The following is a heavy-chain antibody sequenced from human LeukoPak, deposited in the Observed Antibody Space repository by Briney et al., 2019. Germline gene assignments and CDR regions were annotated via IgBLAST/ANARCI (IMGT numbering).Heavy chain of an antibody. CDR3: ARAGYSGSYDFGY. CDR2: ISAYNGNT. CDR1: GYTFTSYG. J-gene: IGHJ4*02. V-gene: IGHV1-18*01. Sequence: ASVKVSCKASGYTFTSYGISWVRQAPGRGLEWMGWISAYNGNTNYAQKFQGRVTMTRDTSTSTVYMELSSLRSEDTAVYYCARAGYSGSYDFGYWGQGTLVTVSS. D-gene: IGHD1-26*01.